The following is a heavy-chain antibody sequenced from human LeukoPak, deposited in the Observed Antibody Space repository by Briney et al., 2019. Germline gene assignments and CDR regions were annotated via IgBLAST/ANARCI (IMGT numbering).Heavy chain of an antibody. V-gene: IGHV1-69*13. CDR2: IIPIFGTP. J-gene: IGHJ4*02. CDR1: GGTFSSYA. D-gene: IGHD1-26*01. Sequence: SVKVSCKASGGTFSSYALSWVRQAPGQGLEWMGVIIPIFGTPNYGQKFQGRVTITADESTRTAYMELSSLRSEDTAVYYCARAPEWDPLFEYWGQGTLVTVSS. CDR3: ARAPEWDPLFEY.